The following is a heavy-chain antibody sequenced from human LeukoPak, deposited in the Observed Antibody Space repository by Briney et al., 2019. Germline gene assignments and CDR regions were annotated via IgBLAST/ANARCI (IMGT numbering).Heavy chain of an antibody. Sequence: GGSLRLSCAASGFTFCSYEMNWVRQAPGKGLEWVSYMSSSGSPIYYADSLKGRFTISRDNAKNSLHLQMNSLRAEDTAVYYCEAYYYDTSGYYFDYWGQGTLVTVSS. CDR1: GFTFCSYE. CDR3: EAYYYDTSGYYFDY. D-gene: IGHD3-22*01. CDR2: MSSSGSPI. V-gene: IGHV3-48*03. J-gene: IGHJ4*02.